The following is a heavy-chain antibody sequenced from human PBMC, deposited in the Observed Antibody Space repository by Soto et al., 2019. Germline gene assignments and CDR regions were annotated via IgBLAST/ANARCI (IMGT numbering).Heavy chain of an antibody. D-gene: IGHD4-17*01. Sequence: EVQLVESGGGLVKPGGSLRLSCAASGFTFSNAWMNWVRQAPGKGLEWVGRIKSKTDGGTTDYAAPVKGRFTISRDNSKNTLYLRMNSLKTEDTAVYYCTTLDGDYPASAWYYYYVMDVWGQGTTVTVSS. CDR1: GFTFSNAW. CDR2: IKSKTDGGTT. J-gene: IGHJ6*02. CDR3: TTLDGDYPASAWYYYYVMDV. V-gene: IGHV3-15*07.